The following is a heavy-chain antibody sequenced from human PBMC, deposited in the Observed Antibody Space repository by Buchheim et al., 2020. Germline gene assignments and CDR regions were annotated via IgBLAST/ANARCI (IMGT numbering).Heavy chain of an antibody. J-gene: IGHJ4*02. V-gene: IGHV4-31*03. CDR2: IYYSGST. D-gene: IGHD3-3*01. Sequence: QVQLQESGPGLVKPSQTLSLTCTVSGGSISSGGYYWSWIRQHPGKGLEWIGYIYYSGSTYYNPSLKSRVTISVDTSKNQFSLKLSSVTAADTAVYYCARGHYDFWSGYLNYNLYYFDYWGQGTL. CDR3: ARGHYDFWSGYLNYNLYYFDY. CDR1: GGSISSGGYY.